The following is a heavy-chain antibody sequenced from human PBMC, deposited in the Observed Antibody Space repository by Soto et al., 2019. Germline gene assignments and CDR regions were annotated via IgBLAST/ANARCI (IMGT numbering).Heavy chain of an antibody. CDR2: IYYSGST. V-gene: IGHV4-39*01. CDR3: ARPHFHYNSRWFYAFDI. CDR1: GGSISSSSYY. Sequence: QLQLQESGPGLVKPSETLSLTCTVSGGSISSSSYYWGWIRQPPGKGLEWIGSIYYSGSTYYNPALKSRVTITVVPSKNQFSLKLSSVTAADTAVYYCARPHFHYNSRWFYAFDIWGQGTMVTVSS. J-gene: IGHJ3*02. D-gene: IGHD6-13*01.